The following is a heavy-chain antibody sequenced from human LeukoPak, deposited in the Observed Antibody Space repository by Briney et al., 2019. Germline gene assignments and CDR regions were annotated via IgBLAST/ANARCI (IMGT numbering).Heavy chain of an antibody. CDR3: ARDGWSGSYLWYLDL. CDR1: GFTFSRYN. V-gene: IGHV3-21*01. D-gene: IGHD1-26*01. J-gene: IGHJ2*01. CDR2: ISSSSTHI. Sequence: PGGSLRLSCAASGFTFSRYNMNWVRQAPGKGLEWVSFISSSSTHIYYADSVRGRFTISRDNAKNSLYLQMNSLRDEDTAVYYCARDGWSGSYLWYLDLWGRGTLVTVSS.